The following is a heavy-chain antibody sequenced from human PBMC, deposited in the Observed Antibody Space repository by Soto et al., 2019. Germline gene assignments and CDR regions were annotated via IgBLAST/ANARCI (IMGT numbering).Heavy chain of an antibody. J-gene: IGHJ6*02. CDR2: ISAYNGNT. D-gene: IGHD2-15*01. CDR3: ARDGYHCSGGSCDAGHSYGMDV. Sequence: ASVKVSCKASGYTFTSYCISWVRQAPGQRLEWMGWISAYNGNTNYAQKLQARVTITTDTSTSTAYMDLSSLRSDDTAVYYCARDGYHCSGGSCDAGHSYGMDVWGQGTTVTVSS. CDR1: GYTFTSYC. V-gene: IGHV1-18*01.